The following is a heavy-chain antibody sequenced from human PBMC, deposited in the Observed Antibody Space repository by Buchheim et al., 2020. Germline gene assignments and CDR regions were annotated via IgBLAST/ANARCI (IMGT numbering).Heavy chain of an antibody. J-gene: IGHJ6*02. CDR2: ISYDGSNK. V-gene: IGHV3-30-3*01. D-gene: IGHD3-16*02. CDR1: GFTFSSYA. CDR3: ARGKGPSFRWARDLGYYYYGMDV. Sequence: QVQLVESGGGVVQPGRSLRLSCAASGFTFSSYAMHWVRQAPGKGLEWVAVISYDGSNKYYADSVKGRFTISRDNSKNTLYLQMNSLGAEDTAVYYCARGKGPSFRWARDLGYYYYGMDVWGQGTT.